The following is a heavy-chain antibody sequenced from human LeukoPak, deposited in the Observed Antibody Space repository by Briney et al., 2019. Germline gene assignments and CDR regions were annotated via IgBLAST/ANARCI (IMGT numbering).Heavy chain of an antibody. CDR2: IIPIFGTA. Sequence: ASVKVSCKASGGTFSSYAISWVRQAPGQGLEWMGGIIPIFGTANYAQKFQGRVTITADESTSTAYMELSSLRSEDTAVYYCARTPYGDSTHFDYWGQGTLVTVSS. V-gene: IGHV1-69*13. D-gene: IGHD4-17*01. CDR3: ARTPYGDSTHFDY. CDR1: GGTFSSYA. J-gene: IGHJ4*02.